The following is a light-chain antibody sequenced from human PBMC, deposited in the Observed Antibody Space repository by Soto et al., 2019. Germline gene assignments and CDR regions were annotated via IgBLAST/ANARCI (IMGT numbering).Light chain of an antibody. CDR3: QQYSDWPPFT. CDR2: AAS. Sequence: EIVMTQSPATLSVSPGERATLSCRASESVSNKLAWYQQKPGQAPRLLIYAASTRATGIPARFSGSGSGTEFTLTISSLQSEDIAIYHCQQYSDWPPFTFGQGTNLEIK. J-gene: IGKJ2*01. V-gene: IGKV3-15*01. CDR1: ESVSNK.